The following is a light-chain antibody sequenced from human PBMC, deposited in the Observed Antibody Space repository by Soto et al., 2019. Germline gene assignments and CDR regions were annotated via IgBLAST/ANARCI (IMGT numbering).Light chain of an antibody. CDR3: AAWDDSLNAGI. CDR2: SNN. J-gene: IGLJ2*01. CDR1: SSNIGINN. Sequence: QAVVTQPPSASGTPGQRVTISCSGSSSNIGINNVNWYQQVPGTAPKLLIYSNNQRPSGVPARFSGSKSGTSASLAISGLRSEDEAAYYCAAWDDSLNAGIFGGGTKVTVL. V-gene: IGLV1-44*01.